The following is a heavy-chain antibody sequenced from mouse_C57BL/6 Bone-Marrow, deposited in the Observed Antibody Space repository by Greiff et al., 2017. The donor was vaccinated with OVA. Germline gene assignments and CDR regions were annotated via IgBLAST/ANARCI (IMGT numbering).Heavy chain of an antibody. D-gene: IGHD1-1*01. CDR3: VRPFITTEDFYAMDY. CDR2: IRSKSNNYAT. V-gene: IGHV10-1*01. J-gene: IGHJ4*01. CDR1: GFSFNTYA. Sequence: EVQGVESGGGLVQPKGSLKLSCAASGFSFNTYAMNWVRQAPGKGLEWVARIRSKSNNYATYYADSVKDRFTISRDDSESMLYLQMNNLKTEDTAMYYCVRPFITTEDFYAMDYWGQGTSVTVSS.